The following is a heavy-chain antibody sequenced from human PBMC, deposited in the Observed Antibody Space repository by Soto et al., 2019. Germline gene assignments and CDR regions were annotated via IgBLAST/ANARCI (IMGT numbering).Heavy chain of an antibody. CDR1: GFTFSSYG. Sequence: GGSLRLSCAASGFTFSSYGMHWVRQAPGKGLEWVAVISYDGSNKYYADSVKGRFTISRDNSKNTLYLQMNSLRAEDTAVYYCAKEQGFPAPLDYWGQGTLVTVS. V-gene: IGHV3-30*18. J-gene: IGHJ4*02. CDR2: ISYDGSNK. CDR3: AKEQGFPAPLDY.